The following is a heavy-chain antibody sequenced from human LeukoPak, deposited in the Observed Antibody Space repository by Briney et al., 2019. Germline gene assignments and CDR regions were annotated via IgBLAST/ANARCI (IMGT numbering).Heavy chain of an antibody. V-gene: IGHV3-30-3*01. CDR3: ARGSIAAAGSSKGYMDV. CDR2: ISYDGSSK. J-gene: IGHJ6*03. CDR1: GFTFSNYA. D-gene: IGHD6-13*01. Sequence: GGSLRLSCAASGFTFSNYAMHWVRQAPGKGLEWAAIISYDGSSKYYADSVKGRFTISRDNSKTALYLQMNSLRAEDTALFYCARGSIAAAGSSKGYMDVWGKGTTVTVSS.